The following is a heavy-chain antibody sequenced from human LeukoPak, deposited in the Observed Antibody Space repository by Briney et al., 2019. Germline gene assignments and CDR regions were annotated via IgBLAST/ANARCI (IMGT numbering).Heavy chain of an antibody. CDR2: MYPGDSDT. Sequence: GESLKISCKGSGYRFTSYWIGWVRQMPGKGLEWMGIMYPGDSDTRYSPSFQGQVTISADKSISTAYLQWSSLKASDTAMYYCARHFPYRDGYNHGIDYWGQGTLVTVSS. D-gene: IGHD5-24*01. CDR1: GYRFTSYW. CDR3: ARHFPYRDGYNHGIDY. V-gene: IGHV5-51*01. J-gene: IGHJ4*02.